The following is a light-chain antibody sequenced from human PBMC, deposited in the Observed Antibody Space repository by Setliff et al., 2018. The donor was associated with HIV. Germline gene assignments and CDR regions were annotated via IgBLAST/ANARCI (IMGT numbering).Light chain of an antibody. J-gene: IGLJ1*01. CDR3: CSYAGSYSFFV. CDR1: SSDVGTYNY. CDR2: EVS. Sequence: QSALTQPRSVSGSPGQSVTISCTGTSSDVGTYNYVSWYQQHPGKAPKLMIFEVSKRPSGAPDRFSGSKSGNTASLTISGLQAEDEADYYCCSYAGSYSFFVFGSGTKVTVL. V-gene: IGLV2-11*01.